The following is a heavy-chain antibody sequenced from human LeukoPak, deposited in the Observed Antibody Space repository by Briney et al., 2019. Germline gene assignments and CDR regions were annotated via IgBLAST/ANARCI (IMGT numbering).Heavy chain of an antibody. CDR2: IYYRGST. CDR1: GVSINSGGYY. Sequence: SQTLSLTCTVSGVSINSGGYYWTWIRQHPGKGLEWIGYIYYRGSTYYNPSLKSRVTISVDTSENQFSLKLNSVTAADTAVYYCARGTAAAGQNFDYWGQGTLVTVSS. D-gene: IGHD6-13*01. J-gene: IGHJ4*02. CDR3: ARGTAAAGQNFDY. V-gene: IGHV4-31*03.